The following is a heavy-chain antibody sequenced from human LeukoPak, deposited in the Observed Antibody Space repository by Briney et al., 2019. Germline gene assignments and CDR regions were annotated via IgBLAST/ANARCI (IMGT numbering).Heavy chain of an antibody. J-gene: IGHJ4*02. V-gene: IGHV4-39*01. CDR3: ARRPYSYYYDSSGYYYFDF. CDR1: GGSISSSRSS. CDR2: IYYSGST. D-gene: IGHD3-22*01. Sequence: KPSETLSLTCTVSGGSISSSRSSWGWIRQPPGKGLEWIGSIYYSGSTYYNPSLKSRVTISVDTSKNQFSLKLSSVTAADTAVYYCARRPYSYYYDSSGYYYFDFWGQGALVTVSS.